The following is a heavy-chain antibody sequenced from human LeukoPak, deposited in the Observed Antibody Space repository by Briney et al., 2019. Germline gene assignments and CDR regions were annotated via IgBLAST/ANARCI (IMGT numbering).Heavy chain of an antibody. J-gene: IGHJ4*02. D-gene: IGHD3-10*01. CDR1: GGSISSGGYY. V-gene: IGHV4-31*03. CDR2: IYYSGST. Sequence: SQTLSLTCTVSGGSISSGGYYWSWIRQHPGKGLEWIGYIYYSGSTYYNPSLKSRVTISVDTSKNQFSLKLGSVTAADTAVYYCARRTTMVRGVIDYWGQGTLVTVSS. CDR3: ARRTTMVRGVIDY.